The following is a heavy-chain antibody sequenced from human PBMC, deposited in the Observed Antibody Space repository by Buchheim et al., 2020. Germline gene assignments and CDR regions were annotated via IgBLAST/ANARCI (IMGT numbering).Heavy chain of an antibody. Sequence: QVQLVESGGGVVQPGRSLRLSCAASGFTFSSYAMHWVRQAPGKGLEWVAVISYDGSNKYYADSVKGRFTISRDNSKNTLYLQMNSLGAEDTAVYYCARDLGYYDILTGYWPRRGMDVWGQGTT. J-gene: IGHJ6*02. V-gene: IGHV3-30-3*01. CDR1: GFTFSSYA. CDR2: ISYDGSNK. D-gene: IGHD3-9*01. CDR3: ARDLGYYDILTGYWPRRGMDV.